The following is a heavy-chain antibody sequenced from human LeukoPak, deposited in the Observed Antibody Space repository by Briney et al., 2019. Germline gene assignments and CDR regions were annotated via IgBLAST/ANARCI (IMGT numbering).Heavy chain of an antibody. CDR2: FDPEDGET. CDR1: GYTFTSYD. D-gene: IGHD3-16*02. J-gene: IGHJ5*02. CDR3: ARDNSVGDIAWWFDP. V-gene: IGHV1-24*01. Sequence: ASVKVSCKASGYTFTSYDINWVRQAPGKGLEWMGGFDPEDGETIYAQKFQGRVTMTRDMSTTTDYMELSSLRSEDTAVYYCARDNSVGDIAWWFDPWGQGTLVTVSS.